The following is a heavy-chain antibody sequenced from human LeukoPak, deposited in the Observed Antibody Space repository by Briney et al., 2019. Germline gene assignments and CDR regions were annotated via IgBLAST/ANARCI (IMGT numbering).Heavy chain of an antibody. CDR3: ATFIDDNSSRSFDH. V-gene: IGHV1-24*01. D-gene: IGHD3-22*01. CDR2: FDPEDGET. CDR1: GYTLTELS. J-gene: IGHJ4*02. Sequence: ASVKVSCKVSGYTLTELSMYWVRQAPGKGLEWMGGFDPEDGETIYAQKFQGRVTLTEDTSTDTAYMDLRSLRSEDTAVYYCATFIDDNSSRSFDHWAQGTLVTVSS.